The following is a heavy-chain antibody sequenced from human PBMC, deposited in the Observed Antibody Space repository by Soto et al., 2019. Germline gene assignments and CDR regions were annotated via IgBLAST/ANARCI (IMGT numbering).Heavy chain of an antibody. CDR2: ISWNSGSI. Sequence: GGSLTLSCAASGFPFDDYAMHWVRQAPGKGLEWVSGISWNSGSIGYADSVKGRFTISRDNAKNSLYLQMNSLRAEDTALYYCAKVGAGHFDYWGQGTLVTV. D-gene: IGHD3-16*01. V-gene: IGHV3-9*01. CDR3: AKVGAGHFDY. CDR1: GFPFDDYA. J-gene: IGHJ4*02.